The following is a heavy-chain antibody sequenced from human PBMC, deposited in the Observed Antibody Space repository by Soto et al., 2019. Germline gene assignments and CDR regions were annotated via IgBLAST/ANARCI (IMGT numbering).Heavy chain of an antibody. CDR3: ARAYQREAGYYGMDV. CDR2: INPNSGGT. Sequence: GASVKVSCKASGYTFTGYYMHWVRQAPGQGLEWMGWINPNSGGTNYAQKFQGWVTMTRDTSISTAYMELSRLRSDDTAVYYCARAYQREAGYYGMDVWGQGTTVTVSS. V-gene: IGHV1-2*04. J-gene: IGHJ6*02. D-gene: IGHD2-2*01. CDR1: GYTFTGYY.